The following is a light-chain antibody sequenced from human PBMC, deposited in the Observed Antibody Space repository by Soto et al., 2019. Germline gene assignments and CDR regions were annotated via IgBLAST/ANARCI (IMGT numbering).Light chain of an antibody. Sequence: EIVLTQSPGTLSLSLGERATLSCRTSQSVSSSYIAWYQQRPGEAPRLLIYGASKRATDIPDTFSGSGSGTEFTLTISRLEPEDFAVYYCQHYGSSPPLTFGGGTKVEIK. V-gene: IGKV3-20*01. J-gene: IGKJ4*01. CDR2: GAS. CDR3: QHYGSSPPLT. CDR1: QSVSSSY.